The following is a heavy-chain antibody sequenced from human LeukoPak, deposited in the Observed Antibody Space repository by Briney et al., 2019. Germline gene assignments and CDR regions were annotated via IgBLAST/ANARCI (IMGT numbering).Heavy chain of an antibody. CDR2: IYNNGNT. Sequence: GGSLRLSCAASGFTVSSKYMSWVRQAPGKGLEWVSVIYNNGNTHYADSVKGRFTISRDNSKNTLYLQMNSLRAEDTAVYYCARVGGDQVGYWGRGTLVTVSS. CDR3: ARVGGDQVGY. D-gene: IGHD4-17*01. J-gene: IGHJ4*02. V-gene: IGHV3-53*01. CDR1: GFTVSSKY.